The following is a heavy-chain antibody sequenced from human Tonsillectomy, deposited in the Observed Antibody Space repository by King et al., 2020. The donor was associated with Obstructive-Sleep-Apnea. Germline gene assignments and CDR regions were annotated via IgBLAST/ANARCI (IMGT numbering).Heavy chain of an antibody. V-gene: IGHV4-31*03. CDR2: IYYSGST. CDR1: GGSISSGGYY. J-gene: IGHJ5*02. CDR3: ARDSSSSGDAGFGP. Sequence: QLQESGPGLVKPSQTLSLTCTVSGGSISSGGYYWSWIRQHPGKGLEWIGYIYYSGSTYYNSSLKSRVTISVDTSKNQFSLKLSSVTAADTAVYYCARDSSSSGDAGFGPWGQGTLVTVSS. D-gene: IGHD6-25*01.